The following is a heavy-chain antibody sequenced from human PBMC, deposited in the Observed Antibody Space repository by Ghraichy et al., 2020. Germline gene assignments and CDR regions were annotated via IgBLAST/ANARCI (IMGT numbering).Heavy chain of an antibody. Sequence: SLRLSCAASGFTFSDYYMSWLRQAPGKGLEWVSYISSSTSHTNYADSVKGRFTISRDNAKNSLYLQMNSLRADDTAVYYCARDRKDYDYGLWTSRNWFDPWGQGTLVTVSS. CDR3: ARDRKDYDYGLWTSRNWFDP. J-gene: IGHJ5*02. CDR1: GFTFSDYY. D-gene: IGHD3-10*01. V-gene: IGHV3-11*06. CDR2: ISSSTSHT.